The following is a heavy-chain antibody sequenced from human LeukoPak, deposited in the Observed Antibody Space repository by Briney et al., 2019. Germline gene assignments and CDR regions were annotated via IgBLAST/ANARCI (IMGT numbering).Heavy chain of an antibody. J-gene: IGHJ5*02. CDR1: GFTFSSYA. Sequence: GGSLRLSCSASGFTFSSYAMHWVRQAPGKGLEWVGRLRSKGDGGTTDYAAPVKGRFTISRDDSENMLYLQMNSLKTEDTAVYYCTTDDYGGTWGEGPLVSVSS. CDR3: TTDDYGGT. CDR2: LRSKGDGGTT. V-gene: IGHV3-15*01. D-gene: IGHD4-23*01.